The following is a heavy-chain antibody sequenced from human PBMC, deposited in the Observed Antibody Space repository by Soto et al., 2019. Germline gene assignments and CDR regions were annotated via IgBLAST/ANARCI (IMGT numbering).Heavy chain of an antibody. CDR3: ARAPYGGYDLGGVDY. CDR2: IKYDGGEK. V-gene: IGHV3-7*04. Sequence: EVQLVESGGGLVQPGGSLRLSCAASGFPCSGYWMSWVRQAPGQGLEWVANIKYDGGEKYYVESVKGRFTISRDNAKNSLYLQMTSLRAEDTAVYYCARAPYGGYDLGGVDYWGQGTLVTVSS. CDR1: GFPCSGYW. J-gene: IGHJ4*02. D-gene: IGHD5-12*01.